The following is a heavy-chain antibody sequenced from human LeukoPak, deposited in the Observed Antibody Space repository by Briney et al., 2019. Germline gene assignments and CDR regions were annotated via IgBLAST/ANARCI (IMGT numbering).Heavy chain of an antibody. CDR2: IYTSGST. D-gene: IGHD6-19*01. CDR3: AREGGAVGRGFDY. V-gene: IGHV4-61*02. CDR1: GGSISSGSYY. Sequence: SQTLSLTCTVSGGSISSGSYYWSWIRQPAGKGLEWIGRIYTSGSTNYNPSLKSRVTISVDTSKNQFSLKLSSVTAADTAVYYCAREGGAVGRGFDYWGQGTLVTVSS. J-gene: IGHJ4*02.